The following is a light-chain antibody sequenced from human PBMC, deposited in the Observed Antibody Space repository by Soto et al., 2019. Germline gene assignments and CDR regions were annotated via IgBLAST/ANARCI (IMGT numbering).Light chain of an antibody. CDR1: QGISNY. CDR2: PAS. CDR3: QNYNSAPRT. J-gene: IGKJ1*01. V-gene: IGKV1-27*01. Sequence: DIQMTQSPSSLSASVGDRVTITCRASQGISNYLAWYQQKPGKDPKLLIYPASTLQSGVPSRFSGSGSVRDFPLTIISLQHEEVATYCCQNYNSAPRTFGQGTKVEIK.